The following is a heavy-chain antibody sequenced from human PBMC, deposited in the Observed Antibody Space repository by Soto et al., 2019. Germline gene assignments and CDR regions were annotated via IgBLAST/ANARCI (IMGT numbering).Heavy chain of an antibody. Sequence: QLQLQESGPGLVKPSETLSLTCTVSGGSFSSSSHSWGWIRQPPGKGLEWIGSIYYSGTTYHNPSLKSRVTISVDTSKNQFSLKLSSLTAADTAGYSCARHVCTYHNCKFFDYWGQGTLVTVSS. CDR1: GGSFSSSSHS. V-gene: IGHV4-39*01. D-gene: IGHD1-1*01. CDR3: ARHVCTYHNCKFFDY. J-gene: IGHJ4*02. CDR2: IYYSGTT.